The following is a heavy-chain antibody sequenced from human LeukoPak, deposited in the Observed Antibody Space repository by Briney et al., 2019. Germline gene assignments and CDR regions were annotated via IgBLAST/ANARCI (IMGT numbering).Heavy chain of an antibody. CDR2: TYYRSEWTT. CDR3: ARGVNRVLDY. CDR1: GDSFSTNSAA. V-gene: IGHV6-1*01. D-gene: IGHD3-10*01. Sequence: SQTLSLTCAISGDSFSTNSAAWYWIRQSPSRGLEWLGRTYYRSEWTTDYAVSVRSRMTINPDTSKNQFSLQLNSVTPEDTAVYYCARGVNRVLDYWGQGTPVTVSS. J-gene: IGHJ4*02.